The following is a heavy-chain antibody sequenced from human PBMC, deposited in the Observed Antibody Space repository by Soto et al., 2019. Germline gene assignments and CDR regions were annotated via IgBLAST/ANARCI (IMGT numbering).Heavy chain of an antibody. J-gene: IGHJ4*02. D-gene: IGHD3-16*01. CDR1: GFSLSASGVG. CDR3: ANKGGGDRILDY. V-gene: IGHV2-5*02. CDR2: IYWDDAK. Sequence: QITLKESGPTLVKPTQTLTLTCTFSGFSLSASGVGVGWIRQPPGKALEWLAIIYWDDAKHYSPSLKSSLTTTKDTSKNQVVLTMTNMDPVDTATYYCANKGGGDRILDYWGQGTLVTVSS.